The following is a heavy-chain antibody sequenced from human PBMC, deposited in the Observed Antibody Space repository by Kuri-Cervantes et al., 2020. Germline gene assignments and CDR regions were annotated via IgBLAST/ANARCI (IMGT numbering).Heavy chain of an antibody. CDR1: GFTFSSYG. CDR3: ARAVLGYCSSTSCPNWFDP. CDR2: IWYDGSNK. V-gene: IGHV3-33*01. D-gene: IGHD2-2*01. J-gene: IGHJ5*02. Sequence: GESLKISCAASGFTFSSYGMHWVRQAPGKGLEWVAVIWYDGSNKYYADSVKGRFTISRDNAKNSLYLQMNSLRAEDTAVYYCARAVLGYCSSTSCPNWFDPWGQGTLVTVSS.